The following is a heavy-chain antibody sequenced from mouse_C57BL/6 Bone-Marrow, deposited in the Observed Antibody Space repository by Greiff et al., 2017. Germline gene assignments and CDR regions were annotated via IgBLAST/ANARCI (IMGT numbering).Heavy chain of an antibody. V-gene: IGHV1-50*01. J-gene: IGHJ4*01. D-gene: IGHD2-4*01. CDR2: IDPSDSYT. CDR1: GYTFTSYW. CDR3: ARYDSLYYYAMDY. Sequence: QVQLQQPGAELVKPGASVKLSCKASGYTFTSYWMQWVKQRPGQGLEWIGEIDPSDSYTNYNQKFKGKATLTVDTSSSTAYMQLSSLTSEDSAVYYYARYDSLYYYAMDYWGQGTSVTVSS.